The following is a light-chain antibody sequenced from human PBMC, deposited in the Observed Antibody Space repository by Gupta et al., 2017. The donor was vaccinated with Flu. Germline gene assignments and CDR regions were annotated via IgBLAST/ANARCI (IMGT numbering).Light chain of an antibody. V-gene: IGLV2-18*02. CDR2: EVS. CDR3: SSYTSSYTYV. CDR1: SSDIGTYNR. Sequence: PGQSVTISCTGTSSDIGTYNRVSWYQQPPGTAPKLIIYEVSNRPSGVPDRFSGSKSGNTASLTISGLQGEDEADYYCSSYTSSYTYVFGTGTKVTVL. J-gene: IGLJ1*01.